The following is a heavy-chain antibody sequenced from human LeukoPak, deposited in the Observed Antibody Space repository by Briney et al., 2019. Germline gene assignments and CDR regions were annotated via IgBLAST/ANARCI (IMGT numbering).Heavy chain of an antibody. CDR2: IYYSGST. D-gene: IGHD3-10*01. CDR3: ARQHMVRGRGLDY. J-gene: IGHJ4*02. V-gene: IGHV4-39*01. CDR1: GGSISSSSYY. Sequence: SETLSLTCTVSGGSISSSSYYWGWIRQPPGKGLEWIGSIYYSGSTYYNPSLKSRVTISVDTSKNQFSLKLSSVTAADTAVYYCARQHMVRGRGLDYWGQGTLVTVSS.